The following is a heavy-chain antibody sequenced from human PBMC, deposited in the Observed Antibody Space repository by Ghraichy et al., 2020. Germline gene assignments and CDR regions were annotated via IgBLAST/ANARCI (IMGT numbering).Heavy chain of an antibody. Sequence: SETLSLTCAVYGGSFSGYYWSWNRQPPGKGQEWNGEINHSESTNYNPSIKSQVTISVDTSKNQFSLKLSSVNAAVTAVYYCARAGEQQLPPATYYYYGMDVWGQGTTVTVSS. CDR2: INHSEST. D-gene: IGHD6-13*01. CDR1: GGSFSGYY. J-gene: IGHJ6*02. V-gene: IGHV4-34*01. CDR3: ARAGEQQLPPATYYYYGMDV.